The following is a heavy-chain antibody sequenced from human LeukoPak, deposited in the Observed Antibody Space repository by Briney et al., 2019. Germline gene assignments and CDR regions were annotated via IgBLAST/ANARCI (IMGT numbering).Heavy chain of an antibody. CDR1: GYTFTGYY. D-gene: IGHD3-10*01. Sequence: ASVKVSCKASGYTFTGYYMHWVRQAPGQGLEWMGWINPDSGGTNYAQKFQGWVTMTRDTSISTAYMELSRLRSDDTAVYYCAREVDYGSGSYSYGKDVWGKGTTVTVSS. V-gene: IGHV1-2*04. CDR2: INPDSGGT. J-gene: IGHJ6*04. CDR3: AREVDYGSGSYSYGKDV.